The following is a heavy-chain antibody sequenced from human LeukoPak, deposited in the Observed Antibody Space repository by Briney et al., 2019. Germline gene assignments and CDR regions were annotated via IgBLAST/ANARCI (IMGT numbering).Heavy chain of an antibody. Sequence: SETLSLTCTVSGDSISSYYWSWIRQPPGKGLEWIGCIYYSGNINYNPSLKSRVTISIDTSKNQFSLKLSSVTAADTAVYYCARGYAFDIWGQGTMVTVSS. CDR1: GDSISSYY. CDR2: IYYSGNI. CDR3: ARGYAFDI. V-gene: IGHV4-59*01. J-gene: IGHJ3*02.